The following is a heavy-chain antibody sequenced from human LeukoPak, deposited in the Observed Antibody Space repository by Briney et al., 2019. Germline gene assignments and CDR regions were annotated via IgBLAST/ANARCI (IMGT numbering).Heavy chain of an antibody. Sequence: GASVKVSCKGSGYTFTDYYLHWVRQAPGQGLEWVGYINPRDGGTSSPQNFRGRVTMTTDASSSTAYMELSRLTSDDTAIYYCAREGNGLLSKDLDYWGQGTLVTVSS. V-gene: IGHV1-2*02. D-gene: IGHD2-15*01. CDR1: GYTFTDYY. CDR2: INPRDGGT. CDR3: AREGNGLLSKDLDY. J-gene: IGHJ4*02.